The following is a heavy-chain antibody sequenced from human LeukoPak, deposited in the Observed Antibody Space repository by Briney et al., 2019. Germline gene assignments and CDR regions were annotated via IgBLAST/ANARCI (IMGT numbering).Heavy chain of an antibody. CDR2: IYYSGST. Sequence: SETLSLTCTVSGGSISSSSYYWGWIRQPPVKGLEWIGSIYYSGSTYYNPSLKSRVTISVDTSKNQFSLKLSSVAAADTAVYYCARSRADYVWGSYRYSGEYYFDYWGQGTLVTVSS. D-gene: IGHD3-16*02. CDR1: GGSISSSSYY. CDR3: ARSRADYVWGSYRYSGEYYFDY. J-gene: IGHJ4*02. V-gene: IGHV4-39*07.